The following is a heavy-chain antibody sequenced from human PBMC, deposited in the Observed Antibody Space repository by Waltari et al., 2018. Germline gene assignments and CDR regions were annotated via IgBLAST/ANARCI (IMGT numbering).Heavy chain of an antibody. CDR1: GFTFSSYW. V-gene: IGHV3-7*01. CDR3: AKSRGFEY. Sequence: EVQLVESGGGLVQTGGSLRLSCGASGFTFSSYWMSWVRQTPGKGLQWVANINYDGSQTYYVDSVKGRFTISRDNAKNSVFLQMNSLRVEDTAVYYCAKSRGFEYWGQGALITVSS. J-gene: IGHJ4*02. CDR2: INYDGSQT. D-gene: IGHD2-2*01.